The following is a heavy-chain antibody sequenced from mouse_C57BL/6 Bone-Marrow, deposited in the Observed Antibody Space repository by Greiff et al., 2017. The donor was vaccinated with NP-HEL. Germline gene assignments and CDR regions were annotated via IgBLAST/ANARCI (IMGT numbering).Heavy chain of an antibody. V-gene: IGHV5-4*01. D-gene: IGHD2-4*01. CDR2: ISDGGSYT. J-gene: IGHJ4*01. Sequence: EVMLVESGGGLVKPGGSLKLSCAASGFTFSSYAMSWVRPNPEKRLEWVATISDGGSYTYYPDNGKGRFTSSRDNAKNNLYLQMSHLTSEDTAMYYCARDRIYYDYLYAMDYWGQGTSVTVSS. CDR3: ARDRIYYDYLYAMDY. CDR1: GFTFSSYA.